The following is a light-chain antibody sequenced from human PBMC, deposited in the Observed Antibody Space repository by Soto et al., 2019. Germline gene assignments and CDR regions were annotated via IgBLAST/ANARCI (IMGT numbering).Light chain of an antibody. CDR1: QGISSY. CDR3: QQGHTLPWT. Sequence: DIQMTQSPSSLSASVGDRGTMTCRASQGISSYLNWYQLKPGKAPQLLIYDASNLQSGVPSRFSGSGSGTDFTLTISSLQPEDFASYYCQQGHTLPWTFGQGTKVEIK. J-gene: IGKJ1*01. V-gene: IGKV1-39*01. CDR2: DAS.